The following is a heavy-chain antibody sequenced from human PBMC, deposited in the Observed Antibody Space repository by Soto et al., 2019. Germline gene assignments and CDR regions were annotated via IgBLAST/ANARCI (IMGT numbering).Heavy chain of an antibody. CDR1: GGSFSDYF. CDR2: IHHSGTT. J-gene: IGHJ6*02. D-gene: IGHD3-3*01. Sequence: QVQLQQWGAGLLKPSETLSLACAVYGGSFSDYFWGWIRHPPGKALEWIGEIHHSGTTHYNPALKSRVTISFDTSKNQFSLRLNSVTAADTAVSYCARQPVSLSGKFFFYSNGLDVWGQGTTVTVSS. V-gene: IGHV4-34*01. CDR3: ARQPVSLSGKFFFYSNGLDV.